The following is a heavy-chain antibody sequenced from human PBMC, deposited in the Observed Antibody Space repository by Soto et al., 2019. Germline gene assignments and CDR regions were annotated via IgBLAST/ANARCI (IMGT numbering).Heavy chain of an antibody. CDR1: GFIFTTSD. V-gene: IGHV3-23*04. J-gene: IGHJ4*02. CDR3: GKGGGGDHGY. D-gene: IGHD2-21*02. Sequence: EVQLVESEGGLVQPGGSLRLSCEASGFIFTTSDMSWVRQAPGKGLEWISSITITGDTTHYADSVKGRFTISRDNSRNTGFFQKNSLRAHDTAVYYWGKGGGGDHGYWGQGTLVAVSS. CDR2: ITITGDTT.